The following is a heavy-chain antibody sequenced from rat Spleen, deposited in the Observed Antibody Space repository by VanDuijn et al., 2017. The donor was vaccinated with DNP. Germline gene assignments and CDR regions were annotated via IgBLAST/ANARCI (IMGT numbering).Heavy chain of an antibody. CDR3: ARHEPVNWFAY. Sequence: EVQLVESGGGLVQPGGSLKLSCAASGFTFNKYGMAWVRQAPTTGLEWVASINAGGDKTYYRDSMKGRFTISRDNARNTQSLQMDSLRSEDTATYYCARHEPVNWFAYWGQGTLVTVSS. D-gene: IGHD1-4*01. CDR1: GFTFNKYG. J-gene: IGHJ3*01. CDR2: INAGGDKT. V-gene: IGHV5S13*01.